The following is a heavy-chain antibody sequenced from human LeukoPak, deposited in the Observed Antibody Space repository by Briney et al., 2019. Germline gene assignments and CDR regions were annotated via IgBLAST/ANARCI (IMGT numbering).Heavy chain of an antibody. CDR3: ARLQRVGNTGYYFDY. Sequence: PSETLSLTCTVSGGSITTYYWSWIRQPPGKELEWIGYIYNSGTTDYNPSLKTRVTISVDTSKNQFSLKLSSVTAADAAVYYCARLQRVGNTGYYFDYWGQGTLVTVSS. CDR2: IYNSGTT. CDR1: GGSITTYY. J-gene: IGHJ4*02. V-gene: IGHV4-59*08. D-gene: IGHD3-9*01.